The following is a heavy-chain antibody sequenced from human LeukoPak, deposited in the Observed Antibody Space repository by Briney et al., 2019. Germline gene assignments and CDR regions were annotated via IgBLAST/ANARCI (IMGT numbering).Heavy chain of an antibody. CDR1: GYTFTDSY. CDR3: ARSPHILTGENFDY. V-gene: IGHV1-2*02. D-gene: IGHD3-9*01. Sequence: ASVKVSCKGSGYTFTDSYLHWVRQAPGQGLEWMGWINPKIGGTNYAQKFQGRVTMTRDTSISTAYMQLSRLRSADTAVFYCARSPHILTGENFDYWGQGTLLTVSS. J-gene: IGHJ4*02. CDR2: INPKIGGT.